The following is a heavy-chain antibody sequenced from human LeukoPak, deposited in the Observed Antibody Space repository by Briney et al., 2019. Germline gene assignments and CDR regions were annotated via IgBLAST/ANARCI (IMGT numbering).Heavy chain of an antibody. CDR2: ISYDGSNK. D-gene: IGHD6-19*01. CDR3: ATEYSSAWYPNFDY. CDR1: GFTFISYA. Sequence: GRSLRLSCAASGFTFISYAMHWVRQAPGKGLEWVAVISYDGSNKNYADSVKGRFTISRDNSKSTLYLQMSSLRAEDTAVYYCATEYSSAWYPNFDYWGQGTLVTVSS. J-gene: IGHJ4*02. V-gene: IGHV3-30-3*01.